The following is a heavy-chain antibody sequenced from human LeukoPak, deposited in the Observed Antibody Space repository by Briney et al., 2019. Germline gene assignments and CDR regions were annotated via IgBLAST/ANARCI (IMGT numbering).Heavy chain of an antibody. J-gene: IGHJ6*03. CDR3: ARGYSNPYYYYYMDV. D-gene: IGHD4-11*01. CDR1: GGTFSSYA. CDR2: IIPIFGTA. Sequence: SVKVSCKASGGTFSSYAISWVRQAPGQGLEWMGGIIPIFGTANYAQKFQGRVTITADESTSTAYMELSSLRSEDTAVYYCARGYSNPYYYYYMDVWGKGTTVTVSS. V-gene: IGHV1-69*01.